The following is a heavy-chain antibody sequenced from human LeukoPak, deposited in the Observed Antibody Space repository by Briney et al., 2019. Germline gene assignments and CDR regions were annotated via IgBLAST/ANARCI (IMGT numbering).Heavy chain of an antibody. D-gene: IGHD6-13*01. V-gene: IGHV4-61*02. CDR1: GASISSGNYY. Sequence: TSETLSLTCTVSGASISSGNYYWSWIRQPAGKGLEWIGRIYTSGSTNYNPSLKSRVTISVDTSKNQFSLKLSSVTAADTAVYYCARSLPLGIAADWGQGTLVTVSS. CDR3: ARSLPLGIAAD. J-gene: IGHJ4*02. CDR2: IYTSGST.